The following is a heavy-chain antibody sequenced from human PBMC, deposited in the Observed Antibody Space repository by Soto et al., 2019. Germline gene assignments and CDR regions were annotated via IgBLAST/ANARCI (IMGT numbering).Heavy chain of an antibody. D-gene: IGHD3-22*01. V-gene: IGHV4-59*11. J-gene: IGHJ4*02. CDR3: ARARQTTGYFDN. CDR2: IYHRGST. CDR1: SDSIGSHY. Sequence: PSETLSLTCIVSSDSIGSHYWHWIRQPPGKGLEWIGYIYHRGSTNSNPSLKSRVSMSIDMSENHFSLKLTSVTAADTATYYCARARQTTGYFDNWGQGTLVTVSS.